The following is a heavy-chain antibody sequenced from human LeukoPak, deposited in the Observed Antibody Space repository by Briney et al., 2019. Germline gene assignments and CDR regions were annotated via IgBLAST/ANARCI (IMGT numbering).Heavy chain of an antibody. Sequence: GGTLRLSCAATGFTFSSYRMNWVRQAPGKGREGVSYISSSSSTIYYANPVKGRFTISRDNAKNSLYLQMNSLRAEDTAVYYCARERVGVAEGGYYYYYMDVWGKGTTVTVSS. CDR1: GFTFSSYR. CDR2: ISSSSSTI. J-gene: IGHJ6*03. CDR3: ARERVGVAEGGYYYYYMDV. V-gene: IGHV3-48*04. D-gene: IGHD2-15*01.